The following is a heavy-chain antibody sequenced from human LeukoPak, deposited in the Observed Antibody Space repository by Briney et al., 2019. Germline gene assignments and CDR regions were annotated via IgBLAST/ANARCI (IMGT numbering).Heavy chain of an antibody. CDR1: GFTFSSYP. CDR3: VKDRGYSGYFDAFDI. CDR2: ISTNGSRT. Sequence: GGSLRLSCSASGFTFSSYPMHWVRQAPGKGLEYVSGISTNGSRTFYADSVKSRFTISRDNFKNTLYLQTSSLRAEDTAVYYCVKDRGYSGYFDAFDIWGQGTMVTVSS. D-gene: IGHD5-12*01. V-gene: IGHV3-64D*09. J-gene: IGHJ3*02.